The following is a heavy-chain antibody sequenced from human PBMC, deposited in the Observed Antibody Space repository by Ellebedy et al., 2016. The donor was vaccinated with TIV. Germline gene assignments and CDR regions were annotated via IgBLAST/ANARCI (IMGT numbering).Heavy chain of an antibody. CDR3: ARDGVVDGLTPYYFDY. CDR2: ISGGGSYI. CDR1: GFSLNTYG. V-gene: IGHV3-21*06. Sequence: GGSVRLSCAASGFSLNTYGMSWVRQSPGQGLEWVSSISGGGSYIDYADSLKGRFTISRDNAKNSLYLEMNSLRVEDTAVYYCARDGVVDGLTPYYFDYWGRGTPVTVSS. J-gene: IGHJ4*02. D-gene: IGHD2-15*01.